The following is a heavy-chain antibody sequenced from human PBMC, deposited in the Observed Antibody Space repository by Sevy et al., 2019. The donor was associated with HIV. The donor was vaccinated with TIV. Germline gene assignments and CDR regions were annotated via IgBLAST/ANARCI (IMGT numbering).Heavy chain of an antibody. CDR2: ISYDGSNK. V-gene: IGHV3-30*03. D-gene: IGHD1-26*01. CDR3: ARDIGPYYYYGMDV. CDR1: GFTFSSYG. J-gene: IGHJ6*02. Sequence: GGSLRLSCAASGFTFSSYGMHWVRQAPGKGLEWVAVISYDGSNKYYADSVKGRFTISRDNSKNTLYLQMNSLRAEDTAVYYCARDIGPYYYYGMDVWGQGTTVTVSS.